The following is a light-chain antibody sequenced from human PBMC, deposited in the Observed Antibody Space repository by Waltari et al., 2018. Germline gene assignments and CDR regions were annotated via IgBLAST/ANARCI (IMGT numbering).Light chain of an antibody. V-gene: IGKV1-39*01. CDR1: QSISSY. CDR3: QQYHNWPPWA. Sequence: DIQMTQSPSSLSASVGDRVTITCRASQSISSYLNWYQQKPGKAPKLLIYAASSLQSGVPSRFSGSGSGTDFTLTISSLQPEDFATYYCQQYHNWPPWAFGQGTKVEIK. CDR2: AAS. J-gene: IGKJ1*01.